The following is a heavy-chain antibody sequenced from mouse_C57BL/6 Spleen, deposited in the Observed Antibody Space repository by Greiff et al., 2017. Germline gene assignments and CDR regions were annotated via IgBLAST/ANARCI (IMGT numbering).Heavy chain of an antibody. CDR1: GYSITSGYY. V-gene: IGHV3-6*01. J-gene: IGHJ3*01. Sequence: VQLQESGPGLVKPSQSLSLTCSVTGYSITSGYYWNWIRQFPGNKLEWMGYISYDGSNNYNPSLKNRISITRDTSKNQFFLKLNSVTTEDTATYYCAKGAAQATYWFAYWGRGTLVTVSA. CDR3: AKGAAQATYWFAY. CDR2: ISYDGSN. D-gene: IGHD3-2*02.